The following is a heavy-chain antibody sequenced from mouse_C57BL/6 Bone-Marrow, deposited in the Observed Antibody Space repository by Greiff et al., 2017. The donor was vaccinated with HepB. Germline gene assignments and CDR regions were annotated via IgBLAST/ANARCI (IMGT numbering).Heavy chain of an antibody. Sequence: EVQLKESGPELVKPGDSVKISCKASGYSFTGYFMNWVMQSHGKSLEWIGRINPYNGDTFYNQKFKGKATLTVDKSSSTAHMELRSLTSEDSAVYYCARETDGYYETDFDYWGQGTTLTVSS. CDR3: ARETDGYYETDFDY. D-gene: IGHD2-3*01. CDR1: GYSFTGYF. J-gene: IGHJ2*01. CDR2: INPYNGDT. V-gene: IGHV1-20*01.